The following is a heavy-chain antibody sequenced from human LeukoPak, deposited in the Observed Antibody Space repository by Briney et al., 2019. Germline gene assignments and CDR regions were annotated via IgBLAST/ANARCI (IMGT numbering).Heavy chain of an antibody. CDR1: GFTFSSYW. D-gene: IGHD6-13*01. J-gene: IGHJ3*02. CDR3: ARKYSSSWFDYAFDI. V-gene: IGHV3-7*01. Sequence: GGSLRLSCAASGFTFSSYWMSWVRRAPGKGLEWVANIKQDGSEKYYVDSVKGRFTISRDNAKNSLYLQMNSLRAEDTAVYYCARKYSSSWFDYAFDIWGQGTMVTLSS. CDR2: IKQDGSEK.